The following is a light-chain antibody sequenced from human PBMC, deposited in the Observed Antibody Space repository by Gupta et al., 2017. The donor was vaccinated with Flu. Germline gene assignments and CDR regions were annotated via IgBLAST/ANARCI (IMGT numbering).Light chain of an antibody. CDR1: QSVLYSSNNKNY. V-gene: IGKV4-1*01. CDR3: QQDDYTPLT. CDR2: WAS. Sequence: DIVMTQSPDSLAVSLGERATINCKSSQSVLYSSNNKNYLAWYQQKPRQPPKLLIYWASTRESGAPDRFSGSGSGTDFTLTISSLQAEDVAVYYCQQDDYTPLTFGGGTKVEIK. J-gene: IGKJ4*01.